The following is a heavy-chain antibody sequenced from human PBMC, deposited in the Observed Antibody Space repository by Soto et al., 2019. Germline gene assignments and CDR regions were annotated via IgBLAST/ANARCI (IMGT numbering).Heavy chain of an antibody. J-gene: IGHJ2*01. V-gene: IGHV3-30-3*01. D-gene: IGHD3-10*01. CDR1: GFTFSSYA. Sequence: QVQLVESGGGVVQPGRSLRLSCAASGFTFSSYAMHWVRQAPVKGLEWVAVISYDGSNKYYADSVKGRFTISRDNSKNTLYLQMNSLRAEDTAVYYCARAGRGYWYFDLWGRGTLVTVSS. CDR2: ISYDGSNK. CDR3: ARAGRGYWYFDL.